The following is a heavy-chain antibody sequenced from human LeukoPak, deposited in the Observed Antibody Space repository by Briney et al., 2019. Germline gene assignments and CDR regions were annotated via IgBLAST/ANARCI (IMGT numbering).Heavy chain of an antibody. V-gene: IGHV3-74*01. CDR1: GFTFSTYW. D-gene: IGHD1-26*01. CDR3: TRGRWELDY. J-gene: IGHJ4*02. CDR2: INSDGRST. Sequence: GGSLRLSCAASGFTFSTYWMHWVRQAPGKGLVWVSRINSDGRSTNYADSVKGRFTVSRDNAKNTLYLQMNSLRAEDTAVYYCTRGRWELDYWGQGTLVTVSP.